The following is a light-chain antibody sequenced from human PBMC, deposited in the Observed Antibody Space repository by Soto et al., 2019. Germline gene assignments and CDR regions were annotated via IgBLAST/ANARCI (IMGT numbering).Light chain of an antibody. CDR1: QSVVSK. Sequence: EIVMTQSPATLSVSPGERATLSCRASQSVVSKLAWYQQKPGQAPRLLIYGASTRATGIPARFSGSGSGTEFTLTISSLQPEDSAFYYCQESYNWRRSTVGGGTKVDIK. V-gene: IGKV3-15*01. CDR3: QESYNWRRST. J-gene: IGKJ4*01. CDR2: GAS.